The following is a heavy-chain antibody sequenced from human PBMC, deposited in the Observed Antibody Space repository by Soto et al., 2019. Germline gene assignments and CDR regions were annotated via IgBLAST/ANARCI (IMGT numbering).Heavy chain of an antibody. CDR2: LYGGGTT. D-gene: IGHD2-2*01. J-gene: IGHJ4*02. V-gene: IGHV3-53*01. CDR1: GFAVNSDY. CDR3: VRTSSY. Sequence: EVQLVASGGGLIQPGGSLRLSCAGSGFAVNSDYMSWVRQAPGKGLEWVSVLYGGGTTHYSDSVKGRFTISRDNYKNTVFLQMNSVRDEDTAVYYCVRTSSYWGQGTRVIVSS.